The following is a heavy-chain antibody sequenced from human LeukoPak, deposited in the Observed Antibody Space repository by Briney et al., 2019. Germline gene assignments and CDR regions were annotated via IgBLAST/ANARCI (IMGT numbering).Heavy chain of an antibody. V-gene: IGHV3-7*02. Sequence: PGGSLRLSCAASGFTFSSYWMSWVRQAPGKGLEWVANIKQHGSEQYYVDSVKGRFTISRDNAKNSLYLQMDSLRAEDTAVYYCATFASTARSFDYWGQGTVVTVSS. CDR1: GFTFSSYW. CDR3: ATFASTARSFDY. CDR2: IKQHGSEQ. J-gene: IGHJ4*02. D-gene: IGHD4-17*01.